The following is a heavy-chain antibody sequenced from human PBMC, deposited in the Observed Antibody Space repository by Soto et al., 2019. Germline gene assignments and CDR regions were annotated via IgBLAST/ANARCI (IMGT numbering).Heavy chain of an antibody. CDR3: AGRIWATEAFDY. CDR1: GGSIISYY. Sequence: SETLSLTCTVSGGSIISYYWSWIRKPPGRGLEWIGFIYYAGSTKCNPSLNSRVTISVDTSKNQFSLTVTSVTAAYTAVYDCAGRIWATEAFDYWHQGTLVTVSS. D-gene: IGHD2-15*01. CDR2: IYYAGST. J-gene: IGHJ4*02. V-gene: IGHV4-59*08.